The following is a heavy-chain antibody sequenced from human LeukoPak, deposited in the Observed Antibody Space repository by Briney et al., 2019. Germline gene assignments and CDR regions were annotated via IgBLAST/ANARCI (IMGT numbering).Heavy chain of an antibody. CDR3: ARRSSSWKNWFDP. Sequence: SETLSLTCTVSGGSIDSNSWTWIRQPPGKGLGWIGYIYYSGTTNYNPSLKSRVTMSVDMSKNQFSLKLSSVTAADTAVYYCARRSSSWKNWFDPWGQGTLVTVSS. V-gene: IGHV4-59*01. CDR1: GGSIDSNS. CDR2: IYYSGTT. D-gene: IGHD6-13*01. J-gene: IGHJ5*02.